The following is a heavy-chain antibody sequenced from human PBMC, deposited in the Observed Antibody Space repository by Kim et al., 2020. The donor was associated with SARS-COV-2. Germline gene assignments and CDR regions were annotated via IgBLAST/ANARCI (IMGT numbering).Heavy chain of an antibody. J-gene: IGHJ3*02. D-gene: IGHD3-22*01. CDR2: MYYSGST. Sequence: TLSLTCTVSGGSISSGGYYWSWIRQHPGKGLEWIGYMYYSGSTYYNPSLKSRVTISVDTSKNQFSLKLSSVTAADTAVYYCARAPIIMIVVVQAFDIWGQGTMVTVSS. CDR1: GGSISSGGYY. V-gene: IGHV4-31*03. CDR3: ARAPIIMIVVVQAFDI.